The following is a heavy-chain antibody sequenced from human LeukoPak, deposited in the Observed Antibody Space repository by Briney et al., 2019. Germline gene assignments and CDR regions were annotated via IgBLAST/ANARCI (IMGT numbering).Heavy chain of an antibody. CDR1: GGSISSGSYY. Sequence: SQTLSLTCTVSGGSISSGSYYWSWIRQPAGKGLEWIGRIYTSGSTNYNPSLKSRVTISVDTSKNQFSLKLSSVTAADTAVYYCAREGHSSGWGFDYWGQGTLVTVSS. V-gene: IGHV4-61*02. CDR2: IYTSGST. D-gene: IGHD6-19*01. CDR3: AREGHSSGWGFDY. J-gene: IGHJ4*02.